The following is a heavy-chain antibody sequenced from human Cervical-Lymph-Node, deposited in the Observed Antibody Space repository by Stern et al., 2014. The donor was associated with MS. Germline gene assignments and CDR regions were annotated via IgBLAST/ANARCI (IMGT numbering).Heavy chain of an antibody. CDR3: ARQPDYSDFLDF. V-gene: IGHV1-3*01. CDR2: INGGPVTT. Sequence: QVQLVESGAEVKKPGASMTISCKTSGYNFIDHAIHWVRQAPGKRLEWLGWINGGPVTTKYSQKFQGRVSFTRDKAASAAYMDLSSLSPDDTAVYYCARQPDYSDFLDFWGQGTLVTVSS. CDR1: GYNFIDHA. J-gene: IGHJ4*02. D-gene: IGHD4-11*01.